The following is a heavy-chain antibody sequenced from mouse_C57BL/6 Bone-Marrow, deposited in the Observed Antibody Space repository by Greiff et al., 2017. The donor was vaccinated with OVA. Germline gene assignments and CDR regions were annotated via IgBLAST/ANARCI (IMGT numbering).Heavy chain of an antibody. D-gene: IGHD1-1*01. Sequence: EVQRVASGAELVKPGASVKLSCTASGFNIKDYYMHWVKQRTEQGLEWIGRIDPEDGETKYAPKFQGQATITADTSSNTAYLQLSRLTSEDTAVYYCARSGYYGSSPAWFAYWGQGTTLTVSS. CDR2: IDPEDGET. CDR1: GFNIKDYY. J-gene: IGHJ2*01. CDR3: ARSGYYGSSPAWFAY. V-gene: IGHV14-2*01.